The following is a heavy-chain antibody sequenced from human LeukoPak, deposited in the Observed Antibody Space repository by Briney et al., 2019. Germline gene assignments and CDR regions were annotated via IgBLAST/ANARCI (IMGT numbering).Heavy chain of an antibody. V-gene: IGHV4-59*01. Sequence: SETLSLTCTVSGGSIRSYYWSWIRQPPGKGLEWIGYIYYSGSANYNPSLKSRVTISVDTSKNQFSLKLSSVTAADTAVYYCARLTPPPWNYLDYGGQGTLVTVSS. CDR2: IYYSGSA. D-gene: IGHD1-1*01. CDR1: GGSIRSYY. CDR3: ARLTPPPWNYLDY. J-gene: IGHJ4*02.